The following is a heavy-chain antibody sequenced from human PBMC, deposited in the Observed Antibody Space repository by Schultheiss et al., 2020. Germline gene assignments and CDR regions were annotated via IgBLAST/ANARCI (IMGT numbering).Heavy chain of an antibody. J-gene: IGHJ4*02. CDR1: GFSFSSYS. Sequence: GGSLRLSCAASGFSFSSYSMNWVRQAPGKGLEWVSSITGSSSYIYYADSVKGRFTISRDNAKDSLYLQMNSLRAEDTAVYYCARDSGWSYSGSYPPPFDSWGQGTLVTVSS. V-gene: IGHV3-21*01. D-gene: IGHD1-26*01. CDR3: ARDSGWSYSGSYPPPFDS. CDR2: ITGSSSYI.